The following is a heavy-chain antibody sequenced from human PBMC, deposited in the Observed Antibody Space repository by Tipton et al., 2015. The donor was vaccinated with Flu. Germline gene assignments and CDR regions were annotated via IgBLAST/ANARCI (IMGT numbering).Heavy chain of an antibody. CDR3: ARSEKGARNWYFDL. V-gene: IGHV4-39*01. CDR1: SGSIRSTNYF. J-gene: IGHJ2*01. CDR2: IYPSGTT. Sequence: GLVKPSETLSLTCTVSSGSIRSTNYFCAWIRQPPGKRLELIGSIYPSGTTYYNPSLKSRVTISVDTSKSQFSLMLRSVTAADTAVYYCARSEKGARNWYFDLWGRGTLVTVSS. D-gene: IGHD1-14*01.